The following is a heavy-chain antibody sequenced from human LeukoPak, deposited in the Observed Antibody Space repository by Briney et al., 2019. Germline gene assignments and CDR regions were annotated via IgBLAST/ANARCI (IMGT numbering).Heavy chain of an antibody. CDR2: ISSSGSTI. D-gene: IGHD3-3*01. CDR1: GFTFSDYY. Sequence: PGGSLRLSCAASGFTFSDYYMSWIRQAPGKGLEWVSYISSSGSTIYYAYSVKGRFTISRDNAKNSLYLKMNSLRAEDTAVYYCARPHSISGDDAFDIWGHGTMVSVSS. CDR3: ARPHSISGDDAFDI. J-gene: IGHJ3*02. V-gene: IGHV3-11*04.